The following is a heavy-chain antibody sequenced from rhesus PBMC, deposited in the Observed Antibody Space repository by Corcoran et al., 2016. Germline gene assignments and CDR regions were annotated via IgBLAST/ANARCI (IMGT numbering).Heavy chain of an antibody. CDR1: GASISSYW. V-gene: IGHV4-80*01. J-gene: IGHJ4*01. Sequence: QVQLQESGPGLVKPSETLSLTCAVSGASISSYWWSWIRQPPGKGLEWVGEINGNSGSTYYHPSLKSRVTISKDASKNQFSLKLSSVTAADTAVYYCARDLSGSSYGYWGQGVLVTVSS. D-gene: IGHD4-29*01. CDR2: INGNSGST. CDR3: ARDLSGSSYGY.